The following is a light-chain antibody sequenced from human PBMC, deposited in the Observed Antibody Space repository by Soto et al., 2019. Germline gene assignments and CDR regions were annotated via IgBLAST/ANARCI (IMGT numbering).Light chain of an antibody. Sequence: EIVLTQSPGTLSLSPGERATLSCRASQSVSSNYLAWYQQKPGQAPRVLIYSASSRATGIPDRFSGSGSGKDFSLTISRLEPEDFAVYYCQQYGSSPTFGQGTKV. CDR2: SAS. CDR1: QSVSSNY. V-gene: IGKV3-20*01. J-gene: IGKJ1*01. CDR3: QQYGSSPT.